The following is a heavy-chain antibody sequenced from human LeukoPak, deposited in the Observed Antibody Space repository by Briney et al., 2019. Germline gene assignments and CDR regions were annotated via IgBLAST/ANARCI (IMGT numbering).Heavy chain of an antibody. CDR3: ATDRERDPSVYYLV. D-gene: IGHD3-22*01. CDR1: GFTFTDYA. J-gene: IGHJ4*02. CDR2: ISDNGGET. Sequence: PRGSLRLSCAASGFTFTDYAMSWVRQAPEKGLEWISTISDNGGETYYADSVKGRFAISRDNSKNTLFLQMNSLRAEDSAVYYCATDRERDPSVYYLVGGQGTLITVSS. V-gene: IGHV3-23*01.